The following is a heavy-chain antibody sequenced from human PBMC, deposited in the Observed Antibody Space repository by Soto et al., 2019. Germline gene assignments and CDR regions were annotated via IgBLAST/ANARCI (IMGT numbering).Heavy chain of an antibody. CDR3: AREGVVVVAATNYYYYGMDV. CDR2: IWYDGSNK. V-gene: IGHV3-33*01. Sequence: GGALRLSCAASGFTFSSYCMHWVRQAPGKGLGWVAVIWYDGSNKYYADSVKGRFTISRDNSKNTLYLQMNSLRAEDTAVYYCAREGVVVVAATNYYYYGMDVWGQGTTVTVSS. J-gene: IGHJ6*02. CDR1: GFTFSSYC. D-gene: IGHD2-15*01.